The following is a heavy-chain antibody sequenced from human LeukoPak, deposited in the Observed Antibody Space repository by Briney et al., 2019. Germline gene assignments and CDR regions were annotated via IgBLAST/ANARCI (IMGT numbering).Heavy chain of an antibody. CDR3: ASEVYYYDSSGYSPAPFFY. CDR1: GGTFSSYA. CDR2: IIPILGIA. V-gene: IGHV1-69*04. D-gene: IGHD3-22*01. Sequence: SVKVSCKASGGTFSSYAISWVRQAPGQGLEWMGRIIPILGIANYAQKFQGRVTITADKSTSTAYMELSSLRSEDTAVYYCASEVYYYDSSGYSPAPFFYWGQGTLVTVSS. J-gene: IGHJ4*02.